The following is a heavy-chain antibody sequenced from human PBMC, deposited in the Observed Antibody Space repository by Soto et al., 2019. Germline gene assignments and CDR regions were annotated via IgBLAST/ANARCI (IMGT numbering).Heavy chain of an antibody. D-gene: IGHD3-3*01. V-gene: IGHV3-21*01. CDR3: ARDYTGPGIWSGYYDYYYYYGMDV. J-gene: IGHJ6*02. CDR1: GFTFSSYS. CDR2: ISSSSSYI. Sequence: GGSLRLSCAASGFTFSSYSMNWVRQAPGKGLEWVSSISSSSSYIYYADSVKGRFTISRDNAKNSLYLQMNSLRAEDTAVYYCARDYTGPGIWSGYYDYYYYYGMDVWGQGTTVTVSS.